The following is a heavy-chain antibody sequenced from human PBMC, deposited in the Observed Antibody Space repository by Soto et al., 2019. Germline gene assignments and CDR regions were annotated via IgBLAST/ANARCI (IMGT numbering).Heavy chain of an antibody. Sequence: PGGSLRLSYAASGFTVSSNYMSWVRQAPGKGLEWVSVIYSGGSTYYADSVKGRFTISRDNSKNTLYLQMNSLRAEDTAVYYCAREVRGYCSSTSCSNDWGQGTLVTVSS. V-gene: IGHV3-66*01. CDR2: IYSGGST. CDR1: GFTVSSNY. J-gene: IGHJ4*02. CDR3: AREVRGYCSSTSCSND. D-gene: IGHD2-2*01.